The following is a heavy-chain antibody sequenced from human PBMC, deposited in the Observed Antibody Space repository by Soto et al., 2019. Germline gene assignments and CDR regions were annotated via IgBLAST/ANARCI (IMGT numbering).Heavy chain of an antibody. CDR3: AKSPKGYDSSGYYST. V-gene: IGHV3-23*01. J-gene: IGHJ5*02. Sequence: GWSLRLSCAASGFTFSSYAMSWVRQAPGKGLEWVSAISGSGGSTYYADSVKGRFTISRDNSKNTLYLQMNSLRAEDTAVYYCAKSPKGYDSSGYYSTWGQGTLVTVSS. CDR1: GFTFSSYA. D-gene: IGHD3-22*01. CDR2: ISGSGGST.